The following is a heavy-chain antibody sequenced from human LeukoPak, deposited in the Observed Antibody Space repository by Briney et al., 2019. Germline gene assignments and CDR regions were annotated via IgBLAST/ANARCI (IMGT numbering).Heavy chain of an antibody. CDR3: ARGDYYDSSGYYLGYFDY. V-gene: IGHV3-33*01. J-gene: IGHJ4*02. D-gene: IGHD3-22*01. Sequence: QPGRSLRLSCAASGFTFSSYGMHWVRQAPGKGLEWVAVIWYDGSNKYYADSVKGRFTISRDNSKNTLYLQMNSLRAEDTAVYYCARGDYYDSSGYYLGYFDYWGQGTLVTVSS. CDR1: GFTFSSYG. CDR2: IWYDGSNK.